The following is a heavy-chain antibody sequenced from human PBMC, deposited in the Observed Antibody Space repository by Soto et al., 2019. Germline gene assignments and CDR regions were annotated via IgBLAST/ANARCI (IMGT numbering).Heavy chain of an antibody. J-gene: IGHJ4*02. D-gene: IGHD5-18*01. CDR1: GGSIINHC. Sequence: PSETLSLTCTVSGGSIINHCWSWIRQPPEKGLKWIGYIYYAGSTNYNPSLKSRVTMSVDTSKNQFSLNLTSLTAADTAIYYCAKHAEPRRGAFGRDSYGIDYWGQGTLVTVSS. CDR3: AKHAEPRRGAFGRDSYGIDY. V-gene: IGHV4-59*11. CDR2: IYYAGST.